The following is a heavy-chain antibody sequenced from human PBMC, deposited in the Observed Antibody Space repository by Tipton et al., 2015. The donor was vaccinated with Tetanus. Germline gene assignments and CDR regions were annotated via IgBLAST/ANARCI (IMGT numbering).Heavy chain of an antibody. CDR2: TYTGGST. CDR1: GFDDSRHY. V-gene: IGHV3-53*01. J-gene: IGHJ4*02. D-gene: IGHD5-24*01. CDR3: AREETRHGYNTFDS. Sequence: SLRLSCVASGFDDSRHYMIWVRQAPGKGLEWVSGTYTGGSTDFADSVKGRFSISRDNSKNTLYLQMNSLRAEDTAVYFCAREETRHGYNTFDSWGQGTPVTVSS.